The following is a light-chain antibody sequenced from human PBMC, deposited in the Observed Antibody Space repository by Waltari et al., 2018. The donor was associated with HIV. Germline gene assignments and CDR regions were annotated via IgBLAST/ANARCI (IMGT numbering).Light chain of an antibody. CDR2: SSY. CDR3: AAWIDGRGV. V-gene: IGLV1-44*01. J-gene: IGLJ3*02. CDR1: SDIRSQS. Sequence: QSMLTQPPSASATPGQRVTFSCSGTSDIRSQSINWYQQLPGMAPNLRIYSSYLRPSGVSDRFSGSKSGTSASLAIRGLQSDDEATYFCAAWIDGRGVFGGGTQLTVL.